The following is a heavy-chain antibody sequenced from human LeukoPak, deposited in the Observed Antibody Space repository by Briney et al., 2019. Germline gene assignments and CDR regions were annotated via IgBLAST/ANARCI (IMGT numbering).Heavy chain of an antibody. D-gene: IGHD5-24*01. CDR3: ARGRDGYNFGYLDL. CDR1: GYTFTSYD. V-gene: IGHV1-8*03. Sequence: ASVKVSCKASGYTFTSYDINWVRQATRQGLEWMGWMTPNSGITGYAQKFQGRVTITRNTSITTAYMELSSLRPEDTAVYYCARGRDGYNFGYLDLWGRGTLVTVSS. CDR2: MTPNSGIT. J-gene: IGHJ2*01.